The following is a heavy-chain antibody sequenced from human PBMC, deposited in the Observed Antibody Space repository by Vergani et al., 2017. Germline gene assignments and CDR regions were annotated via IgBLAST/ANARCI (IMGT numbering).Heavy chain of an antibody. CDR3: ARDAERFLEWLHDYYYYMDV. V-gene: IGHV3-30-3*01. Sequence: QVQLVESGGGVVQPGRSLRLSCAASGFTFSSYAMHWVRQAPGKGPEWVAVISYDGSNKYYADSVKGRFTISRDNSKNTLYLQMNSLRAEDTAVYYCARDAERFLEWLHDYYYYMDVWGKGTTVTVSS. J-gene: IGHJ6*03. CDR1: GFTFSSYA. D-gene: IGHD3-3*01. CDR2: ISYDGSNK.